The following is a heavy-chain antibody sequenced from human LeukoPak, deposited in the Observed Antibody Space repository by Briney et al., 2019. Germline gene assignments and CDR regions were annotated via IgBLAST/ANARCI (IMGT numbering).Heavy chain of an antibody. J-gene: IGHJ6*02. D-gene: IGHD5-12*01. CDR2: IIPILGIA. V-gene: IGHV1-69*04. CDR3: ARESPPIVATMDLYYYYGMDV. Sequence: GASVKVSCKASGGAFSSYAISWVRQAPGQGLEWMGRIIPILGIANYAQKFQGRVTITADKSTSTAYMELSSLRSEDTAVYYCARESPPIVATMDLYYYYGMDVWGQGTTVTVSS. CDR1: GGAFSSYA.